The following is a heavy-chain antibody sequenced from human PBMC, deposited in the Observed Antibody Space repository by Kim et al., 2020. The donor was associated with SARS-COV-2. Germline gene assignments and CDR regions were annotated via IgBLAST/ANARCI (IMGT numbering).Heavy chain of an antibody. CDR2: ISSSGSTI. CDR3: ATGGYYDSSDYGMDV. Sequence: GGSLRLSCAASGFTFSSYEMNWVRQAPGKGLEWVSYISSSGSTIYYADSVKGRFTISRDNAKNSLYLQMNSLRAEDTAVYYCATGGYYDSSDYGMDVWGQGTTVTVSS. CDR1: GFTFSSYE. J-gene: IGHJ6*02. D-gene: IGHD3-22*01. V-gene: IGHV3-48*03.